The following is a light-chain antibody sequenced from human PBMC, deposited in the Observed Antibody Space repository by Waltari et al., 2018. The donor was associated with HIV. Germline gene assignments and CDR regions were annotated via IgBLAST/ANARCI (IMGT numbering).Light chain of an antibody. J-gene: IGLJ3*02. V-gene: IGLV3-25*03. Sequence: SYELTQPPSVSVSPGQTARITCSGDALPTPYAYWYHQKPGQAPVLVIYKDTERPSGIPERFSGSSSGTTVTLTISGVQAEDEADYYCQSADSSGTWVFGGGTKLTVL. CDR1: ALPTPY. CDR2: KDT. CDR3: QSADSSGTWV.